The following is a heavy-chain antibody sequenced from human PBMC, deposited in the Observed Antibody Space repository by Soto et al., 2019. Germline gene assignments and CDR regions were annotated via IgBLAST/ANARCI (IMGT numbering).Heavy chain of an antibody. CDR3: AKEPKWEPLLDAFDI. V-gene: IGHV3-23*01. D-gene: IGHD1-26*01. Sequence: GGSLRLSCAASGFTFSRYAMSWGRQAPGKGLEWVSAISGSGGSTYYADSVKGRFTISRDNSKNTLYLQMNSLRVEDTAVYYCAKEPKWEPLLDAFDIWGQGTMVTVSS. CDR2: ISGSGGST. CDR1: GFTFSRYA. J-gene: IGHJ3*02.